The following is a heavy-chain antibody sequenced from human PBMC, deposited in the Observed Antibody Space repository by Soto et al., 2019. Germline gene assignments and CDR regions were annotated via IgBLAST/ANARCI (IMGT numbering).Heavy chain of an antibody. D-gene: IGHD1-1*01. Sequence: GGSLRLSCADSGFTFRSYAMSWVRQAPGKGLEWVSAISESGGSTYYADSVKGRFTISRDNSKNTLYLQMNSLRAEDTAVYYCAKDKPGTTAFDIWGRGTLVTVSS. CDR2: ISESGGST. CDR1: GFTFRSYA. V-gene: IGHV3-23*01. J-gene: IGHJ3*02. CDR3: AKDKPGTTAFDI.